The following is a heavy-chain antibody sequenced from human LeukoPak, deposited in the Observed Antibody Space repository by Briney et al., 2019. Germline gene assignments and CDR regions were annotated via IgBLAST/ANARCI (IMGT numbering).Heavy chain of an antibody. CDR3: AREKGRGVISPYYDC. D-gene: IGHD3-10*01. V-gene: IGHV3-30*02. CDR1: GFTFSSYG. CDR2: IRYDGSNK. J-gene: IGHJ4*02. Sequence: GGSLRLSCAASGFTFSSYGMHWVRQAPGKGLEWVAFIRYDGSNKYYADSVKGRFTISRDTSKNTLSLQMSSLRVEDTAVYFCAREKGRGVISPYYDCWGQGTLVTVSS.